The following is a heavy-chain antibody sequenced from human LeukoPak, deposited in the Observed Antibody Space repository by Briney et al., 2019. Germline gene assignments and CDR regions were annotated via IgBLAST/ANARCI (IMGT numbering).Heavy chain of an antibody. J-gene: IGHJ1*01. CDR1: GFTFSSYA. Sequence: GGSLRLSCAASGFTFSSYAMSWVRQAPGKGLEWVSGISGSGGSTDYADSVKGRFTISRDNSKNTPYLQMNSLRAEDTAVYYCAKGPPSSSAQYFQHWGQGTLVTVSS. V-gene: IGHV3-23*01. CDR2: ISGSGGST. D-gene: IGHD6-6*01. CDR3: AKGPPSSSAQYFQH.